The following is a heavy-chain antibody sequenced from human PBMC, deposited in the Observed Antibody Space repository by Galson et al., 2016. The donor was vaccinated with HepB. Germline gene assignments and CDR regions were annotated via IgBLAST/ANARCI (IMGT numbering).Heavy chain of an antibody. J-gene: IGHJ3*02. V-gene: IGHV1-3*01. D-gene: IGHD1-26*01. CDR2: INAANGNT. Sequence: SVKVSCKASGYTFTSYAMDWVRQAPGQRLEWMGRINAANGNTKYSQRFQGRVTITRDTSANTAYMELSSLRSEDTAVYYCARLAIAGWDNAFDIWGQGTMVTVSS. CDR3: ARLAIAGWDNAFDI. CDR1: GYTFTSYA.